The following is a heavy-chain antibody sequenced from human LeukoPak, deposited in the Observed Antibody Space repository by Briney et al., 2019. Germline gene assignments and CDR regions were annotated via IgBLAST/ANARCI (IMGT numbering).Heavy chain of an antibody. CDR2: IYYSGST. CDR3: ARGAPRMPIKNWFDP. Sequence: PSETLSLTCAVSGGSISSSSYYWDWIRQPPGKGLEWIGSIYYSGSTYYNPSLKSRVTISVDTSKNQFSLKLSSVTAADTAVYYCARGAPRMPIKNWFDPWGQGTLVTVSS. CDR1: GGSISSSSYY. J-gene: IGHJ5*02. D-gene: IGHD2-2*01. V-gene: IGHV4-39*07.